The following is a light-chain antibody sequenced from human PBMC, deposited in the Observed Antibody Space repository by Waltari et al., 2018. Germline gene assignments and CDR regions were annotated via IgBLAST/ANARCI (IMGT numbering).Light chain of an antibody. CDR3: GTWDNTLSAV. J-gene: IGLJ2*01. CDR1: TSNTRNNY. CDR2: GND. V-gene: IGLV1-51*02. Sequence: QSVFTRPPSVSAAPGQKVSISCSGSTSNTRNNYVPWYQQFPGEAPKVLIHGNDKRTTGMPDRFSGSKSGTSATLDITGLQTGDEAVYYCGTWDNTLSAVFGGGTKVTVL.